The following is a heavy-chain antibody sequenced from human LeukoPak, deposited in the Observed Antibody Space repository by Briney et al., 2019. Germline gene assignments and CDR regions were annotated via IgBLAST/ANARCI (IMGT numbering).Heavy chain of an antibody. J-gene: IGHJ4*02. Sequence: PGGSLRLSCAASGFTFSSYAMSWVRQAPGKGLEWVSGFSGGGGGGTTFYADSVKGRFTISRDNAKKSLFLQMNSLRVEDTAVYYCARLEMATIRIGDDYWGQGTLVTVSS. CDR2: FSGGGGGGTT. CDR1: GFTFSSYA. CDR3: ARLEMATIRIGDDY. V-gene: IGHV3-23*01. D-gene: IGHD5-24*01.